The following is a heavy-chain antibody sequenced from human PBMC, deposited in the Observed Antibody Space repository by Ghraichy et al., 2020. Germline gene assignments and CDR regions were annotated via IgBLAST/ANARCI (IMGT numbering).Heavy chain of an antibody. CDR3: ARASLRSESTYYYYMDV. V-gene: IGHV1-69*06. J-gene: IGHJ6*03. D-gene: IGHD4-17*01. Sequence: SVKVSCKASGGTFSSYAISWVRQAPGQGLEWMGGIIPIFGTANYAQKFQGRVTITADKSTSTAYMELSSLRSEDTAVYYCARASLRSESTYYYYMDVWGKGTTVTVSS. CDR1: GGTFSSYA. CDR2: IIPIFGTA.